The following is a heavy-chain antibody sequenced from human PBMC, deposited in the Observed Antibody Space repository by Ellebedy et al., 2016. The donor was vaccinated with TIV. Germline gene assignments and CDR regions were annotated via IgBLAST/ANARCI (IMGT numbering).Heavy chain of an antibody. V-gene: IGHV4-39*01. CDR2: PYYTWSA. J-gene: IGHJ6*02. D-gene: IGHD6-13*01. CDR3: PRGGAAGNSDYYYGMDV. CDR1: GASFSTLSDF. Sequence: MPGGSLRLSCTVLGASFSTLSDFWGWIRQPPGKGPEWLRRPYYTWSAYYNPSLKSRVTISLDRSKNQFSLNVTSVTAADTAVYYCPRGGAAGNSDYYYGMDVWGQGTTVTVSS.